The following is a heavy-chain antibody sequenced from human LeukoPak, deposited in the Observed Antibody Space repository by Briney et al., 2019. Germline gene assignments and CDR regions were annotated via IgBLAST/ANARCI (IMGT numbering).Heavy chain of an antibody. CDR2: ISWDGGST. V-gene: IGHV3-43D*03. D-gene: IGHD5-12*01. CDR3: ASGHYFDY. J-gene: IGHJ4*02. CDR1: GFTFDDYA. Sequence: QPGGSLRPSCAASGFTFDDYAMHWVRQAPGKGLEWVSLISWDGGSTYYADSVKGRFTISRDNSKNSLYLQMNSLRAEDTALYYCASGHYFDYWGQGTLVTVSS.